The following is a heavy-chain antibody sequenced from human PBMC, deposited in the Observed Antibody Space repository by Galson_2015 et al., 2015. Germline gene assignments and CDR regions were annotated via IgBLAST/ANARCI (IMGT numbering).Heavy chain of an antibody. CDR1: GGSISSYY. CDR3: ARVPGYCSGGSCYSHNWFDP. D-gene: IGHD2-15*01. J-gene: IGHJ5*02. V-gene: IGHV4-59*01. Sequence: SETLSLTCTVSGGSISSYYWSWIRQPPGKGLEWIGYIYYSGSTNYNPSLKSRVTISVDTSKNQFSLKLSSVTAADTAVYYCARVPGYCSGGSCYSHNWFDPWGQGTLVTVSS. CDR2: IYYSGST.